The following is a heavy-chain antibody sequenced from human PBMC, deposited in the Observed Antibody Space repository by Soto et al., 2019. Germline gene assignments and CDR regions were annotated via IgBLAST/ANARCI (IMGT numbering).Heavy chain of an antibody. CDR3: ARERYDILTGYYIDY. Sequence: GGSLRLSCAASGFTFSSYWMHWVRQAPGKGLVWVSRINSDGSSTSYADSVKGRFTISRDNAKNTLYLQMNSLRAEDTAVYYCARERYDILTGYYIDYWVQGTLVTVSS. D-gene: IGHD3-9*01. CDR2: INSDGSST. V-gene: IGHV3-74*01. J-gene: IGHJ4*02. CDR1: GFTFSSYW.